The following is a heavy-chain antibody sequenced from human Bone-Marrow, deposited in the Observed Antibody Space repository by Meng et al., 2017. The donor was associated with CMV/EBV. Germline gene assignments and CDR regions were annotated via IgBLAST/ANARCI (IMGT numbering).Heavy chain of an antibody. J-gene: IGHJ4*02. Sequence: GGSLRLSCAASGFTFRDYGMHWVRQAPGRGLEWIGRTRNKANSYTTEYAASVKGRFTISRGESENSLYLQMNSLRTEDTAVYYCARSQYGSESRFDYWGRGTLVTVSS. V-gene: IGHV3-72*01. CDR3: ARSQYGSESRFDY. CDR2: TRNKANSYTT. D-gene: IGHD3-10*01. CDR1: GFTFRDYG.